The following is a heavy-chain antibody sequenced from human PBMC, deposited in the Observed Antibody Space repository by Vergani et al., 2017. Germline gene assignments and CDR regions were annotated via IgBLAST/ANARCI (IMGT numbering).Heavy chain of an antibody. CDR1: GYTFTTFA. CDR2: INPGNGNI. Sequence: QVQLVQSGAEVKKPGASVKVSCKASGYTFTTFAVHWVRQAPGQRLEWMAWINPGNGNIKYSQKFQGRVTITRDTSARTAYMELSSLRSEDTAVYYCAREIMTAVGTRLSYFDYWGQGTLVTVSS. CDR3: AREIMTAVGTRLSYFDY. J-gene: IGHJ4*02. V-gene: IGHV1-3*01. D-gene: IGHD6-13*01.